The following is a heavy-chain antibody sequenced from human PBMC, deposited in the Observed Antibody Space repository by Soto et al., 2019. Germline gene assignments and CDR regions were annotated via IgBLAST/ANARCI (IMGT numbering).Heavy chain of an antibody. Sequence: GASVKVSCKASGYTFITYGVTWVRQAPGQGLEWMGWITSYNGKTHYAQKFQDRVTMTTDTAATTAYMELRSLTSDDSAMYFCARDASHYFDHWGQGILVTVSS. CDR3: ARDASHYFDH. CDR2: ITSYNGKT. CDR1: GYTFITYG. J-gene: IGHJ4*02. V-gene: IGHV1-18*01.